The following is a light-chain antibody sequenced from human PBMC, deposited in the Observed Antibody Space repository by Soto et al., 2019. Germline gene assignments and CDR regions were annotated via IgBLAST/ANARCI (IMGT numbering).Light chain of an antibody. V-gene: IGKV3-20*01. CDR1: QSVSSSY. J-gene: IGKJ1*01. Sequence: EIVLTQSPGTLSLSPGERATLSCRASQSVSSSYLAWYQQKPGQAPRLLIYGASSRATGIPDRFSGSGSGTDFTLTISRLEPEDFAVYYCQQYNNWWTFGQGTQVEIK. CDR3: QQYNNWWT. CDR2: GAS.